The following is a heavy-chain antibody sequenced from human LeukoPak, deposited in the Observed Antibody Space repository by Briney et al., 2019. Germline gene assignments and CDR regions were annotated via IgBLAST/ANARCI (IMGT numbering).Heavy chain of an antibody. CDR2: INHSGST. Sequence: SQTLSLTCAVYGGSFSGYYWSWIRQPPGKGLEWIGEINHSGSTNYNPSLKSRVTISVDTSKNQFSLKLSSVTAADTAVYYCATGRIVVVITGWYFDLWGRGTLVTVSS. CDR1: GGSFSGYY. CDR3: ATGRIVVVITGWYFDL. D-gene: IGHD3-22*01. V-gene: IGHV4-34*01. J-gene: IGHJ2*01.